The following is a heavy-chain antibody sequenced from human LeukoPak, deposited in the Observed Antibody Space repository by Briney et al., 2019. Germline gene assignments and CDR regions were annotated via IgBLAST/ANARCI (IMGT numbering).Heavy chain of an antibody. CDR3: ARRWGTYDILTGYYRDQDAFDI. V-gene: IGHV5-51*01. D-gene: IGHD3-9*01. CDR2: IYPDDSDT. Sequence: GESLKISCKGSGYGFTSYWIAWVRQMPGKGLEWMGIIYPDDSDTTYSPSFQNQVTISADKSIGTAYLQWSSLKASDTAMYYCARRWGTYDILTGYYRDQDAFDIWGQGTMVTVSS. CDR1: GYGFTSYW. J-gene: IGHJ3*02.